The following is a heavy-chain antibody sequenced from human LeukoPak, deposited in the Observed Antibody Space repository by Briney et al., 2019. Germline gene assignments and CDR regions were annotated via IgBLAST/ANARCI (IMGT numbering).Heavy chain of an antibody. CDR1: GYTFSTYG. V-gene: IGHV1-69*13. Sequence: SVKVSCKASGYTFSTYGISWVRQAPGQGLEWMGGIIPIFGTANYAQKFQGRVTVTADESTSTAYMELSSLRSEDTAVYYCATRRTIRSSGWHQFDYWGQGTLVTVSS. CDR2: IIPIFGTA. J-gene: IGHJ4*02. D-gene: IGHD6-19*01. CDR3: ATRRTIRSSGWHQFDY.